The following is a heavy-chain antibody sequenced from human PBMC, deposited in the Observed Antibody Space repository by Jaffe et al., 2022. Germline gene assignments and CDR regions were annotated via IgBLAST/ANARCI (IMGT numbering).Heavy chain of an antibody. Sequence: QVQLQQWGAGLLKPSETLSLTCAVYGGSFSGYYWSWIRQPPGKGLEWIGEINHSGSTNYNPSLKSRVTISVDTSKNQFSLKLSSVTAADTAVYYCARVRSGLGSSSWYRAGYYYMDVWGKGTTVTVSS. D-gene: IGHD6-13*01. CDR2: INHSGST. CDR1: GGSFSGYY. CDR3: ARVRSGLGSSSWYRAGYYYMDV. V-gene: IGHV4-34*01. J-gene: IGHJ6*03.